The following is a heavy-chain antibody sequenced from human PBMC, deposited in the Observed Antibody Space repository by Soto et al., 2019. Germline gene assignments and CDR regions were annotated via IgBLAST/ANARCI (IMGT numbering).Heavy chain of an antibody. CDR3: ARASDYDFWSGYYSFGPYGMDV. CDR2: ISAYNGNT. D-gene: IGHD3-3*01. J-gene: IGHJ6*02. V-gene: IGHV1-18*01. Sequence: GASVKVSCKASGYTFTSYGISWVRQAPGQGLEWMGWISAYNGNTNYAQKLQGRVTMTTDTSTSTAYMELRSLRSDDTAVYYCARASDYDFWSGYYSFGPYGMDVWGQGTTVTVSS. CDR1: GYTFTSYG.